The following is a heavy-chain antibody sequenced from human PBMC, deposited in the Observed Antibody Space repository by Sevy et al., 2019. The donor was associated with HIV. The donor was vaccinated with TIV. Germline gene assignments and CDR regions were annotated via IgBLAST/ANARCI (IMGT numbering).Heavy chain of an antibody. J-gene: IGHJ4*02. CDR3: AKSARYFHGSGRTFDY. D-gene: IGHD3-10*01. Sequence: SETLSLTCTVSGDSVSSGSYYWGWIRQPPGKGLEWIGNIYYSGSTNFNPSLKSRATISIHTSKTHFSLRLTAVTAADTAVYYCAKSARYFHGSGRTFDYWGQGILVTVSS. CDR2: IYYSGST. CDR1: GDSVSSGSYY. V-gene: IGHV4-61*03.